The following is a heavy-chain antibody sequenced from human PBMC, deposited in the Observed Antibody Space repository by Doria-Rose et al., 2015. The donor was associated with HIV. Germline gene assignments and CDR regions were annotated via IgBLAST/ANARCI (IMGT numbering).Heavy chain of an antibody. Sequence: QVQLQESGPGLVKPSGTLSLTCAVSGGSISSSNWWSWVRQPPGKGLEWIGQIYHSGNTNYSPSLKSRVTISADKSENQFSLKLTSVTAADTAVYYCARDLGIQLWLGYWGQGTLVTVSS. J-gene: IGHJ4*02. CDR3: ARDLGIQLWLGY. V-gene: IGHV4-4*02. D-gene: IGHD5-18*01. CDR1: GGSISSSNW. CDR2: IYHSGNT.